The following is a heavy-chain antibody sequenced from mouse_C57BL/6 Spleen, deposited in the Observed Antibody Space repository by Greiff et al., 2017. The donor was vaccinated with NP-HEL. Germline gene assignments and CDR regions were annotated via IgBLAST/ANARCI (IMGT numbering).Heavy chain of an antibody. V-gene: IGHV1-76*01. CDR1: GYTFTDYY. CDR2: IYPGSGNT. Sequence: VKLMESGAELVRPGASVKLSCKASGYTFTDYYINWVKQRPGQGLEWIARIYPGSGNTYYNEKFKGKATLTAEKSSSTAYMQLSSLTSEDSAVYFCARPLYYSNYEFAYWGQGTLVTVSA. D-gene: IGHD2-5*01. J-gene: IGHJ3*01. CDR3: ARPLYYSNYEFAY.